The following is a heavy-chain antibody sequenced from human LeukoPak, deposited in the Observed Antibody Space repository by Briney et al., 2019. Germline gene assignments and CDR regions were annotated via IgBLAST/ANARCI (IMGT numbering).Heavy chain of an antibody. Sequence: SETLSLTCTVSGGSISSSSYYWGWIRQPPGKGLEWIGSISYSGSTYYNPSLKSRVTISVDTSKNQFSLKLSSVTAADTAVYYCARSVDSLLNFDYWAREPWSPSPQ. J-gene: IGHJ4*02. D-gene: IGHD3-22*01. CDR2: ISYSGST. CDR3: ARSVDSLLNFDY. V-gene: IGHV4-39*01. CDR1: GGSISSSSYY.